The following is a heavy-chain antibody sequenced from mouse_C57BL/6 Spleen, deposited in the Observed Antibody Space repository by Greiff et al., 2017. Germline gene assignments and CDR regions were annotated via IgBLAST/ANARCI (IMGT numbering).Heavy chain of an antibody. D-gene: IGHD4-1*01. Sequence: EVKLMESGGGLVKPGGSLKLSCAASGFTFSSYTMSWVRQTPEKRLEWVATISGGGGNTYYPDSVKGRFTISRDNATNTLYLQMSRLRSEDTALYYCARGGLTGFDYWGQGTTLTVSS. CDR2: ISGGGGNT. CDR1: GFTFSSYT. V-gene: IGHV5-9*01. J-gene: IGHJ2*01. CDR3: ARGGLTGFDY.